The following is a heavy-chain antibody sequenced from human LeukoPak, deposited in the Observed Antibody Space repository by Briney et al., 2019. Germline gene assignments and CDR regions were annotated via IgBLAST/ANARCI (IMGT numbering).Heavy chain of an antibody. Sequence: GGSLRLSCAASGFTFSNYAMSWVRQAPGKGLEWVSSLNGRGGSTYYGDSVKGRFTISRDNSKNTLYLQMNSLRAEDTAVYYCAKLQRNYYDSSGSVEYFQYWGQGTLVTVSS. J-gene: IGHJ1*01. CDR2: LNGRGGST. CDR3: AKLQRNYYDSSGSVEYFQY. D-gene: IGHD3-22*01. V-gene: IGHV3-23*01. CDR1: GFTFSNYA.